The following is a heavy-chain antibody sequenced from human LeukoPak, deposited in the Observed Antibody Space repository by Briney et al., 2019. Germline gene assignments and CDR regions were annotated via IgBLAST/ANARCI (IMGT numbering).Heavy chain of an antibody. Sequence: SETLSLTCTVSGGSIGSSDSFWGWIRQPPGKGLEWIGSIYTSGRTYYNPSLKSRVSMSVDTSKDQSSLQLSSVTAADTAVYYCARLSTVTTSFDYWGQGTLVSVSS. CDR1: GGSIGSSDSF. CDR3: ARLSTVTTSFDY. J-gene: IGHJ4*02. CDR2: IYTSGRT. V-gene: IGHV4-39*07. D-gene: IGHD4-11*01.